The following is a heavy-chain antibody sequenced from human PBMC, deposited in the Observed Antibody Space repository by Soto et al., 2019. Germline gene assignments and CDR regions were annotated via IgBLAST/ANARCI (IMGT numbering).Heavy chain of an antibody. D-gene: IGHD2-2*01. V-gene: IGHV1-69*01. Sequence: QVQLVQSGAEVKKPGSSVKVSCKASGGTFSSYAISWVRQAPGQGLEWMGGIIPIFGTANYAQKFQGRVTISADDSTGPAYMALSSLRSEDTAVYYCALDRGSPDAIPRVKNDYWGQGTLVTVSS. CDR1: GGTFSSYA. CDR3: ALDRGSPDAIPRVKNDY. CDR2: IIPIFGTA. J-gene: IGHJ4*02.